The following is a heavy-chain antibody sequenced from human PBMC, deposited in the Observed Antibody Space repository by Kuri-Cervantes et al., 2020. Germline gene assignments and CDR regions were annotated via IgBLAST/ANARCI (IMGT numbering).Heavy chain of an antibody. Sequence: GESLKISCAASGFTFSGSAMHWVCQASGKGLEWVGRIRSKANSYATAYAASVKGRFTISRDDSKNTAYLQMNSLKTEDTAVYYCTKYSSSAAHGGYYFDYWGQGTLVTVSS. CDR3: TKYSSSAAHGGYYFDY. CDR2: IRSKANSYAT. D-gene: IGHD6-6*01. V-gene: IGHV3-73*01. J-gene: IGHJ4*02. CDR1: GFTFSGSA.